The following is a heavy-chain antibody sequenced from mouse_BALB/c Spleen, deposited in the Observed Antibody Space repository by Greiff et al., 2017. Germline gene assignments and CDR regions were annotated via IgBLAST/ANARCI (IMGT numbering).Heavy chain of an antibody. V-gene: IGHV7-3*02. Sequence: EVKVVASGGGLVQPGGSLRLSCATSGFTFTDYYMSWVRQPPGKALEWLGFIRNKANGYTTEYSASVKGRFTISRDNSQSILYLQMNTLRAEDSATYYCARDKGYAMDYWGQGTSVTVSS. CDR3: ARDKGYAMDY. J-gene: IGHJ4*01. CDR2: IRNKANGYTT. CDR1: GFTFTDYY.